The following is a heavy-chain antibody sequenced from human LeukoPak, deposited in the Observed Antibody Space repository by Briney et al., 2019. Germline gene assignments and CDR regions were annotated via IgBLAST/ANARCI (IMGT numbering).Heavy chain of an antibody. CDR1: GFTFGDYA. CDR3: TRVVGSSSWYQGWFDP. V-gene: IGHV3-49*03. Sequence: GGSLRLSCTASGFTFGDYAMSWFRQAPGKGLEWVGFIRSKAYGGTTEYAASVKGRFTISRDDSKSIAYLQMNSLKTEDTAVYYCTRVVGSSSWYQGWFDPWGQGTLVTVSS. D-gene: IGHD6-13*01. CDR2: IRSKAYGGTT. J-gene: IGHJ5*02.